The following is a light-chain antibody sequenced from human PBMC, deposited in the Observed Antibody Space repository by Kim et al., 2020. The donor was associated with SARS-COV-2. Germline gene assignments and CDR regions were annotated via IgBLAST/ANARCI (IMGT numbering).Light chain of an antibody. CDR2: QDS. CDR1: KLGDKY. CDR3: QAWDSSLYV. V-gene: IGLV3-1*01. J-gene: IGLJ1*01. Sequence: VSPGQTASITCSGDKLGDKYAFWYQQKPGHSPVLVIYQDSKRPSGIPERFSGSNSGNTATLTISGTQAMDEADYYCQAWDSSLYVFGTGTKVTVL.